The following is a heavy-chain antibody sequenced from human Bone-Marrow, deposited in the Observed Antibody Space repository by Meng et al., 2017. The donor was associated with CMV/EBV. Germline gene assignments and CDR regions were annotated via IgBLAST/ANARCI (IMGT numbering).Heavy chain of an antibody. CDR3: AFYSSSGYYFDY. J-gene: IGHJ4*02. CDR1: GFIFNTYN. CDR2: IKYDATET. D-gene: IGHD6-25*01. Sequence: GGSLRLSCEASGFIFNTYNMNWVRQAAGKGLEWLSFIKYDATETSYADSVRGRFFISRDNSRKILYLQMSRLRPEDTARYYCAFYSSSGYYFDYWGQGALVTVS. V-gene: IGHV3-30*02.